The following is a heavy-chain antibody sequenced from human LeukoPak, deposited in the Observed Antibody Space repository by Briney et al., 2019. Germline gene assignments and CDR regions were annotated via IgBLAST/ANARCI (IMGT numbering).Heavy chain of an antibody. CDR2: ISAYNGNT. Sequence: GASVKVSCKASGYTFTSYGVSWVRQAPGQGLEWMGWISAYNGNTNYAQKLQGRVTMTTDTSTSTAYMELRSLRSDDTAVYYCARRGMSSSWTGPVDYWGQGTLVTVSS. D-gene: IGHD6-13*01. V-gene: IGHV1-18*01. CDR1: GYTFTSYG. CDR3: ARRGMSSSWTGPVDY. J-gene: IGHJ4*02.